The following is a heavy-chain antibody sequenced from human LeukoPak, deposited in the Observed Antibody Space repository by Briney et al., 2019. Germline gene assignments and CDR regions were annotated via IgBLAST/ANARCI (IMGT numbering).Heavy chain of an antibody. CDR2: ISSSGSTI. D-gene: IGHD4-17*01. CDR1: GFTFSDYY. Sequence: GGSLRLSCAASGFTFSDYYMSRIRQAPGKGLEWVSCISSSGSTIYYADSVKGRFTISRDNAKNSLYLQMNSLRAEDTAVYYCARDSPYGDYVDYWGQGTLVTVSS. CDR3: ARDSPYGDYVDY. V-gene: IGHV3-11*01. J-gene: IGHJ4*02.